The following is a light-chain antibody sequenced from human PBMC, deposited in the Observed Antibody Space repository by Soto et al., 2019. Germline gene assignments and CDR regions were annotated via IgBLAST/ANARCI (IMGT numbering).Light chain of an antibody. CDR3: ASLTSDSFV. CDR1: SSDVGSYDY. Sequence: QSALIQPPSVSGSPGQSVTISCTGTSSDVGSYDYVSWYQQHPGTVPKPMIYNVNTRPSGVPDRFSGSKSGNTASMTISGLQAEDEADYYCASLTSDSFVFGTGTKVTV. V-gene: IGLV2-18*02. J-gene: IGLJ1*01. CDR2: NVN.